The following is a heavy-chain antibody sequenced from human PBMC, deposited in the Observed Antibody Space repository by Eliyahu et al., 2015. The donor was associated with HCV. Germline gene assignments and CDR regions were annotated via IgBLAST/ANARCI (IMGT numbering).Heavy chain of an antibody. CDR1: GFTFSSFG. Sequence: QVQVVESGGGVVQPGRSLRLSCSASGFTFSSFGLHWVRQAPGKGLGWVAVISHDGSKKYYADSVKGRLTISRDNSKNTLSLQMNSLRPEDTALYYCARVSGSFEYDYFGMDVWGQGTTVTVSS. V-gene: IGHV3-30*03. CDR2: ISHDGSKK. CDR3: ARVSGSFEYDYFGMDV. D-gene: IGHD1-26*01. J-gene: IGHJ6*02.